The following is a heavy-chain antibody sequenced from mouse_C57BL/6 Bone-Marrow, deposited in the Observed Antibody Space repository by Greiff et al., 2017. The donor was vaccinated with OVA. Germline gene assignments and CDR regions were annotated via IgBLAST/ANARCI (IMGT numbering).Heavy chain of an antibody. Sequence: VQVVESGAELARPGASVKLSCKASGYTFTSYGISWVKQRTGQGLEWIGEIYPRSGNTYYNEKFKGKATLTADKSSSTAYMELRSLTSEDSAVYFCARNDYDGGPWFAYWGQGTLVTVSA. CDR3: ARNDYDGGPWFAY. D-gene: IGHD2-4*01. CDR1: GYTFTSYG. J-gene: IGHJ3*01. V-gene: IGHV1-81*01. CDR2: IYPRSGNT.